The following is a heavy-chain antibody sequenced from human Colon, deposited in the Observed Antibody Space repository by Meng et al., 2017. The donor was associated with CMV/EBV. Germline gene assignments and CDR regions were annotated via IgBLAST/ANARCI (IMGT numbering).Heavy chain of an antibody. CDR1: GFTVSNNH. CDR2: IDGGDNT. Sequence: GGSLRLSCAASGFTVSNNHMSWVRQAPGKGLEWVSRIDGGDNTIYADSVKGRSTISRDNSKNTVYLQINSLRADDTAVYHCAGGHFDYWGQGTLVTVSS. CDR3: AGGHFDY. J-gene: IGHJ4*02. V-gene: IGHV3-53*01.